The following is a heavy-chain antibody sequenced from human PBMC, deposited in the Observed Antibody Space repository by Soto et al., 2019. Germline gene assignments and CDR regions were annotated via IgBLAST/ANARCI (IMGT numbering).Heavy chain of an antibody. CDR2: ISSSSSYI. D-gene: IGHD2-15*01. Sequence: GGSLRLSCAASGFTFSSYSMNWVRQAPGKGLEWVSSISSSSSYIYYADSVKGRFTISRDNANNSLYLQMNSLRAEDTAVYYCAREGLGIPHYCSGGSCQTYYYYGMDVWGQGTTVTVSS. CDR1: GFTFSSYS. V-gene: IGHV3-21*01. J-gene: IGHJ6*02. CDR3: AREGLGIPHYCSGGSCQTYYYYGMDV.